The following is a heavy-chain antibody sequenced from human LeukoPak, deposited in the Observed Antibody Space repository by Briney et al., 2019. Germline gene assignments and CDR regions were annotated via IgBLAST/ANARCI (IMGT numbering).Heavy chain of an antibody. CDR1: GFTFDDYA. CDR3: AKDSSSGWTREYYYYGMDV. D-gene: IGHD6-19*01. CDR2: FSWNSGSI. Sequence: GGSLRLSCAASGFTFDDYAMHWVRQAPGKGLDWVSGFSWNSGSIGYADSLKGRFTISRDNAKNSLYLQMNSLRPEDTALYYCAKDSSSGWTREYYYYGMDVWGQGTTVTVSS. J-gene: IGHJ6*02. V-gene: IGHV3-9*01.